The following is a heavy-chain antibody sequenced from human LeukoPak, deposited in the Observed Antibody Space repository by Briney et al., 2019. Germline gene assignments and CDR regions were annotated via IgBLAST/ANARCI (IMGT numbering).Heavy chain of an antibody. D-gene: IGHD4-23*01. J-gene: IGHJ4*02. CDR1: GFTVSSNY. V-gene: IGHV3-53*01. CDR3: ARGNSGYRY. Sequence: GGSLRLSCAASGFTVSSNYMSWVRQARGKGLKWVSVIYSGGSTYYADSVKGRFTISRDNSNNTLYLQMNSLRSEDTAVYYCARGNSGYRYWGQGTLVTVSS. CDR2: IYSGGST.